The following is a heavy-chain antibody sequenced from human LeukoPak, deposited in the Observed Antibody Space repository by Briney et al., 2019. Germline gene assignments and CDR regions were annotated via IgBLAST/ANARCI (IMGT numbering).Heavy chain of an antibody. CDR1: GGSISSSSYY. D-gene: IGHD6-13*01. V-gene: IGHV4-39*01. CDR3: ARHWTSIAAAVKGVGQYFDY. J-gene: IGHJ4*02. CDR2: IYYSGST. Sequence: PSETLSLTCTVSGGSISSSSYYWGWIRQPPGKGLEWIGSIYYSGSTYYNPSLKSRVTISVDTSKNQFSLKLSSVTAADTAVYYRARHWTSIAAAVKGVGQYFDYWGQGTLVTVSS.